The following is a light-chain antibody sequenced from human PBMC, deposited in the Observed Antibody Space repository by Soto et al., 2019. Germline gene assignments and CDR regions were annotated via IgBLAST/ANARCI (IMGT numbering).Light chain of an antibody. CDR1: QSISTY. J-gene: IGKJ1*01. CDR2: ASY. Sequence: DIMLTQSHSSLSSSVGDRVTLTCRASQSISTYLNWYQQKPGTAPKLLIYASYTLQSGVPSRFSGRGSGSDFTLTISSLQPEDFATYSCQQSYSSPLTFAQGTKVDI. CDR3: QQSYSSPLT. V-gene: IGKV1-39*01.